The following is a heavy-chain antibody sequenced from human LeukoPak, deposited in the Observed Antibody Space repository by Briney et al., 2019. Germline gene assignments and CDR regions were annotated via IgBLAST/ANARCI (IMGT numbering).Heavy chain of an antibody. CDR2: ISSSSGHI. CDR3: ARAIAAAGNY. J-gene: IGHJ4*02. Sequence: GGSLRLPCAGSGFTFSTFSMNWVRQAPGKGLEWVASISSSSGHIYYADSVRGRFTISRDNAKNSTYLQMNSLRVEDTAIYYCARAIAAAGNYWGQGTLVTVSS. CDR1: GFTFSTFS. V-gene: IGHV3-21*01. D-gene: IGHD6-13*01.